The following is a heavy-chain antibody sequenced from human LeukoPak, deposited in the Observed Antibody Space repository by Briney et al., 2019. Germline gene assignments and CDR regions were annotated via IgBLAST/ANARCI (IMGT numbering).Heavy chain of an antibody. D-gene: IGHD3-9*01. CDR1: GFTFSSYS. V-gene: IGHV3-23*01. CDR2: ISGSGGST. Sequence: GSLRPSCTASGFTFSSYSMSWVRQAPGKGLEWVSAISGSGGSTYYADSVKGRFTISRDNSKNTLYLQMNSLRAEDTAVYYCAKDPPVYYDILTGYYEEYPRWGQGTLVTVSS. J-gene: IGHJ4*02. CDR3: AKDPPVYYDILTGYYEEYPR.